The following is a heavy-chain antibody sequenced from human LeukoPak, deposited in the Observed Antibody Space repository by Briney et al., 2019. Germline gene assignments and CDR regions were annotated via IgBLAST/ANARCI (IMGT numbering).Heavy chain of an antibody. D-gene: IGHD2-15*01. CDR2: ISSSSSYI. J-gene: IGHJ4*02. V-gene: IGHV3-21*01. Sequence: AGGSLRLSCAASGFPFSLYAMHWVRQSPGRGLEWVSSISSSSSYIYYADSVKGRFTISRDNAKNSLYLQMNSLRAEDTAVYYCARASCCSGGSCYSFDYWGQGTLVTVSS. CDR1: GFPFSLYA. CDR3: ARASCCSGGSCYSFDY.